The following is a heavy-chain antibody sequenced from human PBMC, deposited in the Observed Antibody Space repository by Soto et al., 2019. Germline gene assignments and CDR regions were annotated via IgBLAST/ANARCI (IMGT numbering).Heavy chain of an antibody. CDR1: GFTFSYYW. J-gene: IGHJ6*02. CDR3: ARVRKXLRGWLRLPDYYYGMDV. D-gene: IGHD5-12*01. CDR2: IRQGGGER. V-gene: IGHV3-7*01. Sequence: GESLRLSCAGSGFTFSYYWMSWVRQAPGKGLEWVANIRQGGGERYFVDSVEGRFTISRDNAKDSLYLQMNSLRADDTGVYYCARVRKXLRGWLRLPDYYYGMDVWGQGTTVTVSS.